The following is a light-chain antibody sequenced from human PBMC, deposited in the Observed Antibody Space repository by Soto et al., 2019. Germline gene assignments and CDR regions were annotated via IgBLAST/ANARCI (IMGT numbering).Light chain of an antibody. Sequence: QSVLTQPASVSGSPGQSITISCTGTSSDVGGYNYVSWYQQLPGIAPKLMIYDVSNRPSGVFIRFSGSKSGNTASLTFSGLQAEDEADYYCSSYTSSSTLVVFGTGTKVTVL. J-gene: IGLJ1*01. V-gene: IGLV2-14*01. CDR1: SSDVGGYNY. CDR2: DVS. CDR3: SSYTSSSTLVV.